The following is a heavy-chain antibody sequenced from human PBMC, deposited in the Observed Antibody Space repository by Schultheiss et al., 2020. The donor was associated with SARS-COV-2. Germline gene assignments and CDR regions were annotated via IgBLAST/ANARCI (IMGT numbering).Heavy chain of an antibody. D-gene: IGHD3-3*01. J-gene: IGHJ5*02. CDR2: IYHSGST. Sequence: SETLSLTCAVSGGSISSGGYSWSWIRQPPGKGLEWIGYIYHSGSTYYNPSLKSRVTISVDRSKNQFSLKLSSVTAADTAVYYCARGSYVLRFLAWFDPWGQGTLVTVSS. CDR3: ARGSYVLRFLAWFDP. CDR1: GGSISSGGYS. V-gene: IGHV4-30-2*01.